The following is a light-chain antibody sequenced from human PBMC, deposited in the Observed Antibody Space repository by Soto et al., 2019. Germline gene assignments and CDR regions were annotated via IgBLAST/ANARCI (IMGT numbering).Light chain of an antibody. J-gene: IGLJ1*01. Sequence: QSVLTQPASVSGSPGQSITISCTGTSSDVGSYNLVSWYQQHPGKAPKLMIYEVSKRPSGVSNRFSGSKSGNTASLTISGLQAEDEADYYCCSYAGSSTDVFGNGTKVTV. CDR3: CSYAGSSTDV. CDR1: SSDVGSYNL. CDR2: EVS. V-gene: IGLV2-23*02.